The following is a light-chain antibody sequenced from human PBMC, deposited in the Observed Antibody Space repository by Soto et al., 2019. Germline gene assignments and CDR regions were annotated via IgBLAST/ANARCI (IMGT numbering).Light chain of an antibody. Sequence: QSVLTQPPSASGTPGQRVTISCSGSSSNVGSNSVNWYQQLPGTAPKLLIYSNDQRPSGVPDRFSGSKSGTSASLAISGLQSEDEADYYCAAWDDSLSGVVFGGGNKLTVL. J-gene: IGLJ2*01. V-gene: IGLV1-44*01. CDR3: AAWDDSLSGVV. CDR2: SND. CDR1: SSNVGSNS.